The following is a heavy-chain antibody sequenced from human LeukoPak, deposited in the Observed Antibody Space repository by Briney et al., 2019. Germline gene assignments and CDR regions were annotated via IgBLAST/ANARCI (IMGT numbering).Heavy chain of an antibody. V-gene: IGHV4-59*01. CDR2: IYYSGST. CDR1: GGSISSYY. Sequence: SETLSLTCTVSGGSISSYYWSWIRQPPGEGLEWIGYIYYSGSTNYNPSLKSRVTISVDTSKDQFSLKLSSVTAADTAVYYCARETTVTTLTAFDIWGQGTMVTVSS. CDR3: ARETTVTTLTAFDI. D-gene: IGHD4-17*01. J-gene: IGHJ3*02.